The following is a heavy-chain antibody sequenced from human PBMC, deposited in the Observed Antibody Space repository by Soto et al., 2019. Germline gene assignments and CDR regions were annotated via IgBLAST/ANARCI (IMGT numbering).Heavy chain of an antibody. CDR3: AKDAVYNDGLWLVAN. CDR2: MTGSGGDI. CDR1: GFSFSRYA. V-gene: IGHV3-23*01. Sequence: QSGGSLRLSCAASGFSFSRYAMMWVRQAPGKGREWVAGMTGSGGDIRYADSVKGRFTISKDNSKNTLYLQMNSLRAEDTAIYYCAKDAVYNDGLWLVANWGQGTLVTVSS. D-gene: IGHD5-12*01. J-gene: IGHJ4*02.